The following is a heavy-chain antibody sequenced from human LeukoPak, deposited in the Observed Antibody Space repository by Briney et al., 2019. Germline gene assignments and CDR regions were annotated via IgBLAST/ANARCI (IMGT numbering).Heavy chain of an antibody. J-gene: IGHJ6*02. V-gene: IGHV1-69*04. Sequence: SVKVSCKASGGTFSSYAISWVRQAPGQGLEWMGRIIPILGIANYAQKFQGRVTITADKSTSTAYMELSSLRSEDTAVYYCARVSTFIVVVPAAIPDDYYYYGMDVWGQGTTVTASS. D-gene: IGHD2-2*02. CDR2: IIPILGIA. CDR3: ARVSTFIVVVPAAIPDDYYYYGMDV. CDR1: GGTFSSYA.